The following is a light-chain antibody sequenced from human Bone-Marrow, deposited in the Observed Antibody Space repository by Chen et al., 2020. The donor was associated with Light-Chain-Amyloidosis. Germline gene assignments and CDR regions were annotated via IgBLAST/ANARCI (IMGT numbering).Light chain of an antibody. CDR3: SSHTSSSTWV. V-gene: IGLV2-18*02. J-gene: IGLJ3*02. Sequence: QSALPQPPSVSGSPRQSVTISCPGTSSDVGSYNRVSWYQQPPGTAPKLMIYEVSNRPAGVPDRFSGSKSGNTASLTISGLQAEDEADYYCSSHTSSSTWVFGGGTKLTVL. CDR1: SSDVGSYNR. CDR2: EVS.